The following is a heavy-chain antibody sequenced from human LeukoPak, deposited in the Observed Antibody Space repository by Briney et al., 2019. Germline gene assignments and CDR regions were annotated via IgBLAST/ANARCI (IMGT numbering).Heavy chain of an antibody. CDR3: AKTPGIQLWRTLFDY. D-gene: IGHD5-18*01. CDR2: ISGSGGST. Sequence: GGSLRLSCAASGFTFSNCAMSWVRQAPGKGLEWVSAISGSGGSTYYADSVKGRFTISRDNSKNTLYLQMNSLRAEDTAVYYCAKTPGIQLWRTLFDYWGQGTLVTVSS. V-gene: IGHV3-23*01. J-gene: IGHJ4*02. CDR1: GFTFSNCA.